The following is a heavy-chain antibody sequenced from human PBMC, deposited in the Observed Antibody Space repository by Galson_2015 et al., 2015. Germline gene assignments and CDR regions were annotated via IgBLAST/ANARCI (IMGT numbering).Heavy chain of an antibody. CDR3: ARVSAATGATIYWYYYMDV. J-gene: IGHJ6*03. V-gene: IGHV4-38-2*02. D-gene: IGHD6-13*01. CDR2: IYYSGST. Sequence: WIGSIYYSGSTYYNPSLKSRVTISVDTSMNHFSLRLTSVTAADTAVYYCARVSAATGATIYWYYYMDVWGQGTTVTVSS.